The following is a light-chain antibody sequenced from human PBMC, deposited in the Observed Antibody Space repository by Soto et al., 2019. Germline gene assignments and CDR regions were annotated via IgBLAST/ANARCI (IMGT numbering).Light chain of an antibody. CDR3: QQYGSSPT. J-gene: IGKJ1*01. CDR2: DAS. Sequence: EVVLTQSPGTLSLSPGERATLSCRASQSVSSNYLAWYQQKLGQAPRLLIYDASRRATGIPDRFSGSGSGTDFTLSISRLEPEDFAVYYCQQYGSSPTFGQGTKVDIK. CDR1: QSVSSNY. V-gene: IGKV3-20*01.